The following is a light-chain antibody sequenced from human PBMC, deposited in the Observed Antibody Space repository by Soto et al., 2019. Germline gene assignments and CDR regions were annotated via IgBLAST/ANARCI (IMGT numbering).Light chain of an antibody. CDR1: SSDVGAYNF. CDR3: SSYTSSNTPYV. Sequence: QSALAQPASVSGSPGQSITISCTGSSSDVGAYNFVSWYQHHPGKAPKLILYEVTTHPSGVSSRFSGSKSGNTASLTISGPQADDEANYYCSSYTSSNTPYVFGTGTKVTVL. V-gene: IGLV2-14*01. CDR2: EVT. J-gene: IGLJ1*01.